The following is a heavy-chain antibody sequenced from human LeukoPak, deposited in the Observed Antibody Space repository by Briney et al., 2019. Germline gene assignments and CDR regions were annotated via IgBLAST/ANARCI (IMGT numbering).Heavy chain of an antibody. J-gene: IGHJ4*02. V-gene: IGHV3-23*01. CDR2: ISGSGGST. Sequence: GGTLRLSCAASGFTFSSYGMSWVRQAPGKGLEWVSAISGSGGSTYYADSVKGRFTISRDNSKNTLYLQMNSLRAEDTAVYYCAKDGIWLGPHDYWGQGTLVTVSS. D-gene: IGHD5-18*01. CDR3: AKDGIWLGPHDY. CDR1: GFTFSSYG.